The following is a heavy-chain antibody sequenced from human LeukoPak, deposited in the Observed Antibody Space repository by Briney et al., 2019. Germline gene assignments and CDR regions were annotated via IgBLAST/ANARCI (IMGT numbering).Heavy chain of an antibody. CDR2: IHASGHT. Sequence: PSETLSLTCTVSGGSISTYYWSWIRRPPGKGLEWIAYIHASGHTNYNPSLKSRITISVDTSKNQFSLKLSSVTAADTAVYYCARHDAGIAARPFDNWGQGTLVTVSS. D-gene: IGHD6-6*01. CDR1: GGSISTYY. J-gene: IGHJ4*02. V-gene: IGHV4-4*09. CDR3: ARHDAGIAARPFDN.